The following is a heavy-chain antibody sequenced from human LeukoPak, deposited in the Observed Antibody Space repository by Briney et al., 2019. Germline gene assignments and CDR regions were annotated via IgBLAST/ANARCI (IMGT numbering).Heavy chain of an antibody. D-gene: IGHD1-26*01. CDR1: GFTFSSYG. V-gene: IGHV3-23*01. J-gene: IGHJ4*02. CDR2: ISGSSSDI. CDR3: AKYSGSYLDYFDY. Sequence: GGSLRLSCAASGFTFSSYGMSWVRQAPGKGLEWVSSISGSSSDIYYADSVKGRFTISRDNSKNTLYLQMNSLRAEDTAVYYCAKYSGSYLDYFDYWGQGTLVTVSS.